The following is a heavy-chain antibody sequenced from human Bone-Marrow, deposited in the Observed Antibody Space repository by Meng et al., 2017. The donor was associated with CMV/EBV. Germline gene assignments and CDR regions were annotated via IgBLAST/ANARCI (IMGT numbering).Heavy chain of an antibody. CDR1: GFNFRSYG. D-gene: IGHD3-10*01. Sequence: GESLKISCSGFNFRSYGLHWVRQSPGKGLQWVAFIRSDGLSRYADSVKGRFTISRDNSKNSLYLQMNSLTIEDTATYYCAKDADSTLTMSGVLIKNDLAYWGQGARVTVSS. J-gene: IGHJ4*02. CDR2: IRSDGLSR. V-gene: IGHV3-30*02. CDR3: AKDADSTLTMSGVLIKNDLAY.